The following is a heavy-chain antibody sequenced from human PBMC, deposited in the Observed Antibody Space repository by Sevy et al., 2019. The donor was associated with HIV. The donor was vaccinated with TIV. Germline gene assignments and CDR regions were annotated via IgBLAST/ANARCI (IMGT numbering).Heavy chain of an antibody. D-gene: IGHD5-12*01. CDR1: GFSFSRFW. J-gene: IGHJ3*02. CDR2: INSDETST. V-gene: IGHV3-74*01. CDR3: PRRDGYTRRAFDM. Sequence: GGSLRLSCAASGFSFSRFWMHWVRQAPGKGLVWVSRINSDETSTSYADSVKGRFTISRDNARHTLFLQMNSLTVEDTAVYYCPRRDGYTRRAFDMWGQGTMVTVSS.